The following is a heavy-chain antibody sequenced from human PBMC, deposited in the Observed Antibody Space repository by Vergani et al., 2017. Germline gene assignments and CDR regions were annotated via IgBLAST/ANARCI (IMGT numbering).Heavy chain of an antibody. D-gene: IGHD3-3*01. CDR1: GFTFDDYA. J-gene: IGHJ4*02. CDR3: AKGGTYYDFWSGYSTVTYFDY. Sequence: EVQLVESGGGLVQPGRSLRLSCAASGFTFDDYAMHWVRQAPGKGLEWVSGMSWYSGSIGYGDSVKGRFTISRHNAKNSMYLQMNSLRAEDTALYYCAKGGTYYDFWSGYSTVTYFDYWGQGTLVTVSS. V-gene: IGHV3-9*01. CDR2: MSWYSGSI.